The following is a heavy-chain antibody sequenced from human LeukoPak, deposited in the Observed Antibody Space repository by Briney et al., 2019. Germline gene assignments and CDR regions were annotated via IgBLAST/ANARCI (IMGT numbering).Heavy chain of an antibody. Sequence: GGSMRLSCAASGFTFSSYAMSCVRQAPRKGLEWVSAISGSGGSTYYADSVTGRFTISRDNSKTALYLQMNSLRAEDTAVYYCAKDRGEQLVPTGLFDYWGQGTLVTVSS. CDR2: ISGSGGST. CDR3: AKDRGEQLVPTGLFDY. CDR1: GFTFSSYA. V-gene: IGHV3-23*01. J-gene: IGHJ4*02. D-gene: IGHD6-13*01.